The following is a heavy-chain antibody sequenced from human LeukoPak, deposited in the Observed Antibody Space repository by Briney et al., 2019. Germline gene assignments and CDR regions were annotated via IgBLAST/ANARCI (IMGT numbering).Heavy chain of an antibody. V-gene: IGHV1-2*02. CDR1: GYIFIDYY. J-gene: IGHJ5*02. CDR2: INPNSGGT. CDR3: ARFIQLSDRGWFDP. D-gene: IGHD5-18*01. Sequence: ASVKVSCKASGYIFIDYYIHWMRQAPGQGLEWMGWINPNSGGTNYAQKFQGRVTVTSDTSITTAYMVLSRLTSDDTAIYYCARFIQLSDRGWFDPWAQGTLVTVSS.